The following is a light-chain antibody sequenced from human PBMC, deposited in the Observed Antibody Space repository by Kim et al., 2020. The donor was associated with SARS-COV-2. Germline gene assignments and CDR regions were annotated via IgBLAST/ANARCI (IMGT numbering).Light chain of an antibody. V-gene: IGLV3-19*01. Sequence: LEQTVRSPSQGHSLRSYYASWYQQKPGQAPVLVIYGKNNRPSGIPDRFSGSSSGNTASLTITGAQAEDEADYYCNSRDSSGNHLVFGGGTQLTVL. CDR2: GKN. J-gene: IGLJ2*01. CDR3: NSRDSSGNHLV. CDR1: SLRSYY.